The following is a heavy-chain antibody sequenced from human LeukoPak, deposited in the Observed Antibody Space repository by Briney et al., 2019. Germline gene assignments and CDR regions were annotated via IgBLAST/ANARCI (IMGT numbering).Heavy chain of an antibody. Sequence: SETLSLTCTVSGGSISGYYWSWIRQPPGKGLEWIGYIYDSGSTNYNPSLKSRVTISVDTSKNQFSPKLSSVTAADTAVYYCARPRGRYSYGSPWFDPWGQGTLVTVSS. V-gene: IGHV4-59*12. D-gene: IGHD5-18*01. J-gene: IGHJ5*02. CDR2: IYDSGST. CDR1: GGSISGYY. CDR3: ARPRGRYSYGSPWFDP.